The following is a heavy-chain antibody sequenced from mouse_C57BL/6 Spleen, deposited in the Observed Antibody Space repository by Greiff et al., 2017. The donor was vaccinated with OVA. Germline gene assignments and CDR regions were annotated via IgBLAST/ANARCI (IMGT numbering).Heavy chain of an antibody. V-gene: IGHV1-81*01. J-gene: IGHJ3*01. CDR2: IYPRSGNT. Sequence: QVQLKESGAELARPGASVNLSCNSSGYTFTSYGISWVKQRTGQGLEWIGEIYPRSGNTYYNEKFKGKATLTADKSSSTAYMGLRSLTSEDSAVYFCARHPVSYSWFAYWGQGTLVTVSA. CDR1: GYTFTSYG. D-gene: IGHD1-1*01. CDR3: ARHPVSYSWFAY.